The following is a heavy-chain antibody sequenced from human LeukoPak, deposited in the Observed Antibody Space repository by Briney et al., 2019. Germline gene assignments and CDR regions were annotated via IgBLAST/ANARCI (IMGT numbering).Heavy chain of an antibody. J-gene: IGHJ4*02. Sequence: SETLSLTCTVSGVSISSYYWRWIRQPPGKGLAWIGYIYYSGSTNYNPSLKSRVTISVDTSKKQFSLKLSSVTAADTAVYYCARSAYYYDSNRGSYFDYWGQGTLVTVS. CDR3: ARSAYYYDSNRGSYFDY. D-gene: IGHD3-22*01. CDR2: IYYSGST. CDR1: GVSISSYY. V-gene: IGHV4-59*08.